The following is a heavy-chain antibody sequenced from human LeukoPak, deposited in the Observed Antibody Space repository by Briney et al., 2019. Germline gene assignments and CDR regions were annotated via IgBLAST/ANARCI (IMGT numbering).Heavy chain of an antibody. Sequence: SETLSLTCIVSGGSISSYYWSWIRQPPGKGLEWIGYIYYSGSTYYNPSLRSRVTISVDAFKNQFSLKLSSVPAADTAVYYCARSSEGRYYYDSSGFSYYYYYMDVWGKGTTVTISS. CDR2: IYYSGST. CDR3: ARSSEGRYYYDSSGFSYYYYYMDV. V-gene: IGHV4-59*01. J-gene: IGHJ6*03. D-gene: IGHD3-22*01. CDR1: GGSISSYY.